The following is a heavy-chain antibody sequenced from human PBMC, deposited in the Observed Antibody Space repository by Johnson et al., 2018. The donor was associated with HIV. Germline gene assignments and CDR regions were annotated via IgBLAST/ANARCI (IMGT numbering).Heavy chain of an antibody. V-gene: IGHV3-30*18. Sequence: QVQLVESGGGLVKTGESLRLSCAASGFTFSSYGMHWVRQALGKGLEWVAVISYDGSNKYYADSVKGRLSISRANGKNSLYLQMNSLRPEDTALYYCAKDSSYGTGWLSAFDIWGQGTMVTVSS. D-gene: IGHD6-19*01. CDR1: GFTFSSYG. CDR3: AKDSSYGTGWLSAFDI. CDR2: ISYDGSNK. J-gene: IGHJ3*02.